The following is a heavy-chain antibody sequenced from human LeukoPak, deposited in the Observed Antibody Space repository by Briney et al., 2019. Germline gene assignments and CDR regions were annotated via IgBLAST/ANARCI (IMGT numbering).Heavy chain of an antibody. J-gene: IGHJ5*02. CDR1: GFTFNTYW. V-gene: IGHV3-74*01. CDR3: ARELKNCSGGSCYSRWFDP. Sequence: PGGSLRLSCVASGFTFNTYWMHWVRQAPGKGLVWVSRINSDGSTTNYADSVKGRFTISRDNAKNTLYLQMNSLRAEDTSVYYCARELKNCSGGSCYSRWFDPWGQGTLVTVSS. D-gene: IGHD2-15*01. CDR2: INSDGSTT.